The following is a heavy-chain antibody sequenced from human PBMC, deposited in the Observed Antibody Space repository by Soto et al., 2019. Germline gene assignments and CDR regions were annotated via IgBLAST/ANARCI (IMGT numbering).Heavy chain of an antibody. J-gene: IGHJ4*02. CDR2: IFSSGGT. V-gene: IGHV4-4*07. CDR1: GGSINTFY. Sequence: SETLSLTCTVSGGSINTFYWSWVRQPAGKGLEWIGRIFSSGGTSFNPSLESRVAMSVDTSKNHFSLNLSSVTAADMAVYYCAREGSYSAYNFAHGIQLWSFDFWGQGALVTVSS. CDR3: AREGSYSAYNFAHGIQLWSFDF. D-gene: IGHD5-12*01.